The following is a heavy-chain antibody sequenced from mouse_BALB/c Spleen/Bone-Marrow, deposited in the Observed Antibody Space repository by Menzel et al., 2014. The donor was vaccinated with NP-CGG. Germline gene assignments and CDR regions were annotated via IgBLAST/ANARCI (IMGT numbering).Heavy chain of an antibody. D-gene: IGHD2-10*02. J-gene: IGHJ4*01. CDR1: GYAFTNYL. CDR3: ARSRYGKGAMDY. V-gene: IGHV1-54*01. Sequence: QVQLKESGAELVRPGTSVKVSCKASGYAFTNYLIEWVKQRPGQGLERIGVINPGSGGTNYNEKFKGKATLTADKSSSTAYMQLSSLTSDDSAVYFCARSRYGKGAMDYWGQGTSVTVSS. CDR2: INPGSGGT.